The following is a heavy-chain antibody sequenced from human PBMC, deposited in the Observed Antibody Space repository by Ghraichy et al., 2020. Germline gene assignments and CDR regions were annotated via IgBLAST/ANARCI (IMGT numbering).Heavy chain of an antibody. J-gene: IGHJ4*02. V-gene: IGHV3-30-3*01. Sequence: GGSLRLSCAASGFTFSSYAMHWVRQAPGKGLEWVAVISYDGSNKYYADSVKGRFTISRDTSKNTLYLQMNSLRAEDTAVYYCARDRQPLWGQGTLVTVSS. CDR1: GFTFSSYA. CDR2: ISYDGSNK. D-gene: IGHD2-2*01. CDR3: ARDRQPL.